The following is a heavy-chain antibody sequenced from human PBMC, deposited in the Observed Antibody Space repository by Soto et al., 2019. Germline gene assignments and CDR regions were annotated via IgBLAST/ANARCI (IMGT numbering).Heavy chain of an antibody. CDR1: GYTFTSYG. Sequence: GASVKVSCKASGYTFTSYGISWVRQAPGQGLEWMGGIIPIIGTTNYAQKFQGRVTITADESTSTAYMELSSLRSEDTAVYYCARGGMVRSGSYGYYYYGMDVWGQGTTVTVSS. D-gene: IGHD1-26*01. V-gene: IGHV1-69*13. CDR2: IIPIIGTT. J-gene: IGHJ6*02. CDR3: ARGGMVRSGSYGYYYYGMDV.